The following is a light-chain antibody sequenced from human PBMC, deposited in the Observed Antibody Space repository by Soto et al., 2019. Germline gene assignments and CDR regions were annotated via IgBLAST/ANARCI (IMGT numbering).Light chain of an antibody. CDR1: QSVSDRY. J-gene: IGKJ1*01. CDR3: QVGTMVWT. V-gene: IGKV3-20*01. CDR2: GAS. Sequence: EIVLTQSPGTLSLSPGERATLSCRASQSVSDRYLAWYQQKPGQAPRLLIYGASRRATGIPDRFSGSGAGTDFTLTISRLEVEDFAVYYWQVGTMVWTFGQGTKVEI.